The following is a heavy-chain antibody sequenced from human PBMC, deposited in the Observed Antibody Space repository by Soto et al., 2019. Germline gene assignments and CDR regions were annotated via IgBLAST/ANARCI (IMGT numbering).Heavy chain of an antibody. CDR3: ARDRGSSGWDFDY. D-gene: IGHD6-19*01. V-gene: IGHV3-74*01. J-gene: IGHJ4*02. Sequence: EVQLVESGGGLVQPGGSLRLSCAASGFTFSRYWMHRVRQAPGKGLVWVSRINSDGSSTSYADSVKGRFTISRDNAKNTLYLQMNSLRAEDTAVYYCARDRGSSGWDFDYWGQGTLVTVSS. CDR2: INSDGSST. CDR1: GFTFSRYW.